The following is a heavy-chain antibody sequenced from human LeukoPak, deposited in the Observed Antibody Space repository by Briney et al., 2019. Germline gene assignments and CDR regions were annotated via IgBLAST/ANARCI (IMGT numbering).Heavy chain of an antibody. CDR3: ARVGRVEMATMDQGYFDY. Sequence: ASVKVSCKASGGTFSSYAISWVRQAPGQGLEWMGGIIPIFGTANYAQKFQGRVTITTDESTSTAYMELSSLRSEGTAVYYCARVGRVEMATMDQGYFDYWGQGTLVTVSS. J-gene: IGHJ4*02. V-gene: IGHV1-69*05. CDR2: IIPIFGTA. D-gene: IGHD5-24*01. CDR1: GGTFSSYA.